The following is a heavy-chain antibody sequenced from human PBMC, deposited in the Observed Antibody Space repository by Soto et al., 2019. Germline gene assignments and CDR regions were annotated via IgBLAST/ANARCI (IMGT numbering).Heavy chain of an antibody. CDR2: IYHSGST. CDR1: GGSISSSNW. CDR3: ARLIAVAGEGYYYYGMDV. D-gene: IGHD6-19*01. J-gene: IGHJ6*02. V-gene: IGHV4-4*02. Sequence: QAQLQESGPGLVKPSGTLSLTCAVSGGSISSSNWWSWVRQPPGKGLEWIGEIYHSGSTNYNPSLKSRVTISVDKSKNQFSLKLSSVTAADTAVYYCARLIAVAGEGYYYYGMDVWGQGTTVTVSS.